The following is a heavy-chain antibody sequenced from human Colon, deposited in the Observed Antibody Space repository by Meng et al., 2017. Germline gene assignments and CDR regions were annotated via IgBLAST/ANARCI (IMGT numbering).Heavy chain of an antibody. D-gene: IGHD3-16*01. V-gene: IGHV4-61*02. CDR1: GASINSGTYY. CDR3: SRGNYYVDFDV. Sequence: QLHRRCAGPVLVKPYQTLSLTCGVSGASINSGTYYWSWPRQSAGKGLEWIGRIHTTGTTDYNPSVKSRVTISVDRSRNQFSLNMNSVTAADTAVYYCSRGNYYVDFDVWGQGTLVTVSS. CDR2: IHTTGTT. J-gene: IGHJ4*02.